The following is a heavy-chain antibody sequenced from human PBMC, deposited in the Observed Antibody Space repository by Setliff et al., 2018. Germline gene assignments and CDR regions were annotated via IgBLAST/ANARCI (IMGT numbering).Heavy chain of an antibody. CDR1: GYAFTTYH. CDR2: FDPEDGET. V-gene: IGHV1-24*01. J-gene: IGHJ4*02. CDR3: ATSVSWIQLVLYPQGHPEPFDY. D-gene: IGHD5-18*01. Sequence: ASVKVSCKTSGYAFTTYHMHWVRQAPGKGLEWMGGFDPEDGETIYAQKFQGRVTMTEDTSTDTAYMELSSLRSEDTAVYYCATSVSWIQLVLYPQGHPEPFDYWGQGTLVTVSS.